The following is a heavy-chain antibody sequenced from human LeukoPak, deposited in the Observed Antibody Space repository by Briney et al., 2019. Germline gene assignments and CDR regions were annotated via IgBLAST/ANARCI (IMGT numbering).Heavy chain of an antibody. D-gene: IGHD3-10*01. V-gene: IGHV6-1*01. CDR3: ARDRSFDYYGSGSPIDY. Sequence: KPSQTLSLTCAISGDSVSSNSAAWNWIRQSPSRGLEWLGRTYYRSKWYNDYAVSVKSRITINPDTSKNQFSLQLNSVTPEDTAVYYCARDRSFDYYGSGSPIDYWGQGTLVTVSS. CDR1: GDSVSSNSAA. J-gene: IGHJ4*02. CDR2: TYYRSKWYN.